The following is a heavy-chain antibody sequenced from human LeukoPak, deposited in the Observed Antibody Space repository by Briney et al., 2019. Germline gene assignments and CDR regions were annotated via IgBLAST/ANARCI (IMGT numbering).Heavy chain of an antibody. J-gene: IGHJ4*02. V-gene: IGHV3-30*04. D-gene: IGHD3-22*01. CDR2: TSYDERNR. CDR1: GFTFSSNA. Sequence: GGSLRLSCAASGFTFSSNAMHWVSQAPGKGLEWVAATSYDERNRYYGDSVRGRFTISRDNSKNTLYLQMNSLRVEDTALYYCARGWDNNDSSGYSAWGQGTLVTVSS. CDR3: ARGWDNNDSSGYSA.